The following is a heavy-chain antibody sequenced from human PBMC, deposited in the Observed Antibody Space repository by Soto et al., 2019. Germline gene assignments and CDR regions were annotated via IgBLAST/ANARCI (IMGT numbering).Heavy chain of an antibody. CDR2: IIPISGTA. V-gene: IGHV1-69*13. CDR1: GGTFSSYA. CDR3: AVSSYYYDSSGPADAFDF. Sequence: SVKVSCKASGGTFSSYAISWVRQAPGQGLEWMGGIIPISGTANYAQKFQGRVTITADESTSTAYMELSSLRSEDTAVYYCAVSSYYYDSSGPADAFDFWGQGIMVTLSS. D-gene: IGHD3-22*01. J-gene: IGHJ3*01.